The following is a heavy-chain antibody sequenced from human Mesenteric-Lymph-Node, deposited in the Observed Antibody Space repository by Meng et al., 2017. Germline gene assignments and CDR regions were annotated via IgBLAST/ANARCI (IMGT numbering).Heavy chain of an antibody. CDR3: ARGVVLRYFDWLPSYYFDY. Sequence: SVKVSCKASGYTFTSYYMHWVRQAPGQGLEWMGIINPSGGSTSYAQKFQGRVTMTRDTSTSTVYMELSSLRSEDTAVYYCARGVVLRYFDWLPSYYFDYWGQGTLVTVSS. J-gene: IGHJ4*02. CDR2: INPSGGST. D-gene: IGHD3-9*01. CDR1: GYTFTSYY. V-gene: IGHV1-46*01.